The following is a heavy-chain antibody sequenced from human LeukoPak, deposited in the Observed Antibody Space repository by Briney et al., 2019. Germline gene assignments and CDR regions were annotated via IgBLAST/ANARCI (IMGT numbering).Heavy chain of an antibody. CDR3: ARDGYSYGSDY. D-gene: IGHD5-18*01. CDR1: GASISSSTYH. Sequence: SETLSLTCNVSGASISSSTYHWGWIRQPPGKGLEWIASIYYRGRTYYNPSLKSRVTISVDTSKNQFSLKLSSVTAADTAVYYCARDGYSYGSDYWGQGTLVTVSS. CDR2: IYYRGRT. J-gene: IGHJ4*02. V-gene: IGHV4-39*07.